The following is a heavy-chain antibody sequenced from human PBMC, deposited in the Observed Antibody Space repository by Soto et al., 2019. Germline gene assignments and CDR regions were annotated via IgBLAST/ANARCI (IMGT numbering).Heavy chain of an antibody. CDR3: ARRGFSYGGGYFDL. CDR2: IYHSGST. J-gene: IGHJ2*01. Sequence: QVQLQESGPGLVKPSQTLSLTCTVSGGSINIGGFYWSLVRQHPGKGLEWIGYIYHSGSTYYNPSLKSRVTISEDTSKNQFSLKLSSVTAADTAVYYCARRGFSYGGGYFDLWGRGTLVTVSS. D-gene: IGHD5-18*01. CDR1: GGSINIGGFY. V-gene: IGHV4-31*03.